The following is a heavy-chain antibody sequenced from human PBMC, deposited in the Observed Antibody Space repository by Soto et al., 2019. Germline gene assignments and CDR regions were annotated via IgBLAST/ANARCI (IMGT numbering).Heavy chain of an antibody. CDR2: IYHSGVT. D-gene: IGHD5-18*01. CDR3: ARDRSSGGAYSRRRFDP. V-gene: IGHV4-4*02. CDR1: GGSVTSSNY. J-gene: IGHJ5*02. Sequence: QVQLQESGPGLVKPSGTLSLTCAVSGGSVTSSNYWSWVRQPPGKGLEWIGEIYHSGVTHYNPSLKSRVPMSVDKSKTHFSLNLKYLTAADTAVYYCARDRSSGGAYSRRRFDPWGQGTQVTVSS.